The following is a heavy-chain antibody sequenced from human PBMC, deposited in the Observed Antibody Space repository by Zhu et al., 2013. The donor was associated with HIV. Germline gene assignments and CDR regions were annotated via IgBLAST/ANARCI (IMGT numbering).Heavy chain of an antibody. CDR1: GGTFSSYA. D-gene: IGHD3-22*01. V-gene: IGHV1-69*01. CDR3: ARPNYYDSSGYYPYAFDI. CDR2: IIPIFGTA. J-gene: IGHJ3*02. Sequence: QVQLVQSGAEVKKPGSSVKVSCKASGGTFSSYAISWVRQAPGQGLEWMGGIIPIFGTANYAQKFQGRVTITADESTSTAYMELSSLRSEDTAVYYCARPNYYDSSGYYPYAFDIWGQGTMVTVSS.